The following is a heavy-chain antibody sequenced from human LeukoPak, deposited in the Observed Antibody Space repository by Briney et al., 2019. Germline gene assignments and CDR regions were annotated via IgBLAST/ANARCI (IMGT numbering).Heavy chain of an antibody. V-gene: IGHV4-34*01. CDR3: ARWYYDSSGHDY. CDR1: GGSFRGYY. J-gene: IGHJ4*02. D-gene: IGHD3-22*01. CDR2: INHSGST. Sequence: SETLSLTCAVYGGSFRGYYWSWIRQPPGKGLEWIGEINHSGSTNYNPSLKSRVTISVDTSKNQFSLKLSSVTAADTAVYYCARWYYDSSGHDYWGQGTLVTVSS.